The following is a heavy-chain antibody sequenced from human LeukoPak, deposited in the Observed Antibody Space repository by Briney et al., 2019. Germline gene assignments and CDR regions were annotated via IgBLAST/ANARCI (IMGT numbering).Heavy chain of an antibody. CDR3: AKEPSSIFGVVTDYFDY. CDR1: GFTVSSNY. J-gene: IGHJ4*02. Sequence: PGGSLRLSCAASGFTVSSNYMSWVRQAPGKGLEWVSVIYSGGSTYYADSVKGRFTISRDTSKNTLYLQMNSLRAEDTAVYYCAKEPSSIFGVVTDYFDYWGQGTLVTVSS. V-gene: IGHV3-53*05. D-gene: IGHD3-3*01. CDR2: IYSGGST.